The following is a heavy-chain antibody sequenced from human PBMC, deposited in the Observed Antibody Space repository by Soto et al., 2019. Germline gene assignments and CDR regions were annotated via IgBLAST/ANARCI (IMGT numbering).Heavy chain of an antibody. V-gene: IGHV4-4*07. D-gene: IGHD3-3*01. J-gene: IGHJ4*02. Sequence: PSETLSLTCTVSDGSISTYFCNWIRQPAGKGLEWIGRTDNSGNTNYNPSLKSRVTMSADTSRNQFSLKLNSVTAADTAVYYCARGGQDFWSGPFDYWGQGALVTVSS. CDR2: TDNSGNT. CDR3: ARGGQDFWSGPFDY. CDR1: DGSISTYF.